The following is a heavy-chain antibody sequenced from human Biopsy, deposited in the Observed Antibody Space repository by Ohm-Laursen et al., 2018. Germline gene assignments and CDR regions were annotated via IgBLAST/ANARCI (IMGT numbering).Heavy chain of an antibody. J-gene: IGHJ4*02. CDR1: GFTVYNNY. V-gene: IGHV3-66*01. Sequence: SLRLSCSASGFTVYNNYMTWVRQAPGKGLEWVSLIYSGGDTGYADSVKGRFTISRDSSKNTLYLQMNSLRVEDTAVYYCARGPSGVATMGRGQGTLVTVSS. D-gene: IGHD5-24*01. CDR3: ARGPSGVATMG. CDR2: IYSGGDT.